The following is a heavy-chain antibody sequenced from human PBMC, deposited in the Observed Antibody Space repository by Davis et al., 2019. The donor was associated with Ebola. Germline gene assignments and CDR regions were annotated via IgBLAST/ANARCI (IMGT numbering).Heavy chain of an antibody. CDR1: GYTFTSYA. Sequence: AASVKVSCKASGYTFTSYAMHWVHQAPGQRLEWMGWINAGNGNTKYSQKFQGRVTITRDTSASTAYMELSSLRSEDTAVYYCARDQSGYYYYYYGMDVWGQGTTVTVSS. J-gene: IGHJ6*02. V-gene: IGHV1-3*01. D-gene: IGHD6-25*01. CDR3: ARDQSGYYYYYYGMDV. CDR2: INAGNGNT.